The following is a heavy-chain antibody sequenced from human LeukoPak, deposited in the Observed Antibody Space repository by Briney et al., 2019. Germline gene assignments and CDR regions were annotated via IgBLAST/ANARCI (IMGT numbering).Heavy chain of an antibody. CDR3: ARGGDSNGYYYYYGMDV. CDR2: ISAYNGNT. D-gene: IGHD4-11*01. CDR1: GYTFTRYD. Sequence: GASVKVSCKAPGYTFTRYDISWVRQAPGQGLEWMGGISAYNGNTNSAQKLRGRVTMTTDTSTNTAYMELRSLRSDDTAVYYCARGGDSNGYYYYYGMDVWGQGTTVTVSS. J-gene: IGHJ6*02. V-gene: IGHV1-18*01.